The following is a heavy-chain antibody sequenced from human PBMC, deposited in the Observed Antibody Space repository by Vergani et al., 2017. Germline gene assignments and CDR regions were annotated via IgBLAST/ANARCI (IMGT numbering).Heavy chain of an antibody. J-gene: IGHJ5*02. CDR3: AEDRGFVVVPAAIPRWFDP. D-gene: IGHD2-2*01. V-gene: IGHV1-18*01. CDR1: GYTFTSYG. CDR2: ISAYNGNT. Sequence: QVQLVQSGAEVKKPGASVKVSCKASGYTFTSYGISWVRQAPGQGLEWMGWISAYNGNTNYAQKLQGRVTMTTDTSTSTAYMELRSLRSDDTAVYYCAEDRGFVVVPAAIPRWFDPWGQGTLVTVSS.